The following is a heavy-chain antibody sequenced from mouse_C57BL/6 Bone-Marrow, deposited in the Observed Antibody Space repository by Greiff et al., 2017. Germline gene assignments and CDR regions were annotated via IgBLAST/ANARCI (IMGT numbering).Heavy chain of an antibody. CDR2: ISGGGGNT. D-gene: IGHD2-4*01. Sequence: EVKLVESGGGLVKPGGSLKLSCAASGFTFSSYTMSWVRQTPEKRLEWVATISGGGGNTYYPDSVKGRFTISRDNATNTLYLQMSSLRSEDTALYYCWIYYDYGGAYWGQGTLVTVSA. V-gene: IGHV5-9*01. CDR3: WIYYDYGGAY. CDR1: GFTFSSYT. J-gene: IGHJ3*01.